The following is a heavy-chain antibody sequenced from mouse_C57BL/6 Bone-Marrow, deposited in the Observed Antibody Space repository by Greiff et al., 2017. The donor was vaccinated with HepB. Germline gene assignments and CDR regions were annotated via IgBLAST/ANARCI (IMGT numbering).Heavy chain of an antibody. V-gene: IGHV1-66*01. CDR2: IYPGSGNT. CDR3: ARSPYPYEAHY. Sequence: QVQLQQSGPELVKPGASVKISCKASGYSFTSYYIHWVKQRPGQGLEWIGWIYPGSGNTKYNEKFNGKATLTADTSSSTAYMQLSSLTSEDSAVYYCARSPYPYEAHYWGKGTTLTVSS. CDR1: GYSFTSYY. J-gene: IGHJ2*01. D-gene: IGHD2-3*01.